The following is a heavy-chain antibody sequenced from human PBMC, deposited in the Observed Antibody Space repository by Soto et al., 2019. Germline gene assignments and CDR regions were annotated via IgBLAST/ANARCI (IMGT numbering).Heavy chain of an antibody. CDR3: ERLVFQRSRHCDY. Sequence: GASVKVSCKASGYTFTSYAMHWVRQAPGQRLEGMGWINAGNGNTKYSQKFQGRVTIKSETSARTAYMELSSLRSEDTAVYYCERLVFQRSRHCDYWGRGTMVTVSA. CDR1: GYTFTSYA. J-gene: IGHJ4*02. V-gene: IGHV1-3*01. CDR2: INAGNGNT. D-gene: IGHD2-8*01.